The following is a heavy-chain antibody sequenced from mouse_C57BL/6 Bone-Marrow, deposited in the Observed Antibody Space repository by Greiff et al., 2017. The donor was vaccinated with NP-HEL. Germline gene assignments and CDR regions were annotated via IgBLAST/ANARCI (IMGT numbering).Heavy chain of an antibody. D-gene: IGHD3-2*02. Sequence: QVQLQQPGAELVMPGASVKLSCKASGYTFTSYWMHWVKQRPGPGLEWIGEIDPSDSYTNYNQQFKGKSTLTVDTSSSTAYMQLSSLTSEDSAVYYWAREEEGTAQAPFDYWGQGTTLTVSS. V-gene: IGHV1-69*01. CDR3: AREEEGTAQAPFDY. J-gene: IGHJ2*01. CDR1: GYTFTSYW. CDR2: IDPSDSYT.